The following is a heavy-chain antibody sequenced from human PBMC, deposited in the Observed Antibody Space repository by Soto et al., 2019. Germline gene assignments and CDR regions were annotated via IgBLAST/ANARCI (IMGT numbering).Heavy chain of an antibody. D-gene: IGHD1-1*01. Sequence: SVKVSCKASGYTFTNYYLHWVRQAPGQGLEWVGMINPSARSASYAQKLRGRLTMDRDTSTTTVYMELSRLTSEDTAVYYCARDNSAANGVLDHWGLGTLVTVSS. CDR3: ARDNSAANGVLDH. J-gene: IGHJ4*02. CDR1: GYTFTNYY. V-gene: IGHV1-46*04. CDR2: INPSARSA.